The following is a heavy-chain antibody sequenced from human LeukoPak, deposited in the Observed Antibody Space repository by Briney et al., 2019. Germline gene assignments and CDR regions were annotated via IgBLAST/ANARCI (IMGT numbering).Heavy chain of an antibody. CDR1: GFTFSSYG. CDR2: ISYDGSNK. V-gene: IGHV3-30*18. J-gene: IGHJ4*02. Sequence: GGFLRLSCAASGFTFSSYGMHWVRQAPGKGLEWVAVISYDGSNKYYADSVKGRFTISRDNSKNTLYLQMNSLRAEDTAVYYCAKFHSSGCPFDYWGQGTLVTVSS. CDR3: AKFHSSGCPFDY. D-gene: IGHD6-19*01.